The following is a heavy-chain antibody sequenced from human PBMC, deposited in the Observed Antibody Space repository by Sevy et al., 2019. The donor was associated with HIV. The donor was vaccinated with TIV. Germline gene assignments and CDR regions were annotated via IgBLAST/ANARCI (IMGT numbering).Heavy chain of an antibody. CDR2: ISGSGSST. CDR3: AKDTIIAPAGTLDY. J-gene: IGHJ4*02. D-gene: IGHD6-13*01. Sequence: GGSLRLSCAASGFAFSSYAMTWVRQAPGKGLEWVSAISGSGSSTSYTDSVKGRLTISRDNSKNTLYLQMNSLRAEDSAVYYCAKDTIIAPAGTLDYWGQGTLVTVSS. CDR1: GFAFSSYA. V-gene: IGHV3-23*01.